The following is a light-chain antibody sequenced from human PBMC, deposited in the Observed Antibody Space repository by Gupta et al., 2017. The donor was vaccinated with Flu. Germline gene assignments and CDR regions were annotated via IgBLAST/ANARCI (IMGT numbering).Light chain of an antibody. CDR2: DVS. CDR3: CAYAGSDTRI. Sequence: QSALTPPRSASGSPGQPVTLSSTGTSSDVGAYDYVSWYQQHPGKAPSVMIYDVSKRPAGVPGRFSDSKSGDTASLTISGLQADEEADYYGCAYAGSDTRIFGGGTKLTVL. CDR1: SSDVGAYDY. J-gene: IGLJ2*01. V-gene: IGLV2-11*01.